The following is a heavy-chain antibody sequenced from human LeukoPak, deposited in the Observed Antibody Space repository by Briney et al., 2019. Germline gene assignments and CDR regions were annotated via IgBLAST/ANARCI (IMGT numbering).Heavy chain of an antibody. D-gene: IGHD3-22*01. CDR3: ARDEDDSRGYYDGMDV. J-gene: IGHJ6*02. CDR1: GGSIGSYF. CDR2: IYYSGST. V-gene: IGHV4-59*01. Sequence: TSETLSLTCTVSGGSIGSYFWSWIRQPPGKGLEWIGYIYYSGSTNYNPSLKSRVTISIDTSKNQFSLRLTSVTAADAAVYYGARDEDDSRGYYDGMDVWGQGTTVTGSS.